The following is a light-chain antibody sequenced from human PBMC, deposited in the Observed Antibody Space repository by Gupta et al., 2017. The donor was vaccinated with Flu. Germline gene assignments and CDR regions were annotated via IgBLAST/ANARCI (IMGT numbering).Light chain of an antibody. V-gene: IGLV2-14*01. Sequence: QSALTQPASVSESPGQSITISCTGTSSDVGGYHYVSWYPHHPGQAPKLMIYEVINRPAGVSNRFSGSKSGNTASLTISGLQAEDDAEYYCSSYTSSNSLEFGGGTKLTVL. CDR3: SSYTSSNSLE. CDR1: SSDVGGYHY. J-gene: IGLJ3*02. CDR2: EVI.